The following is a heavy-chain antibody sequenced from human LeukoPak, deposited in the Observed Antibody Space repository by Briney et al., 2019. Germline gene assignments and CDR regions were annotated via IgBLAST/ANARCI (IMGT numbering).Heavy chain of an antibody. CDR2: ISGSGGST. CDR3: AKNQLLTLTYYFDY. CDR1: GFSFSSYA. Sequence: GGSLRLSCAASGFSFSSYAMSWVRQAPGEGLEWVSAISGSGGSTYYADSVKGRFTISRDNSKNTLYLQMNSLRAEDTAVYYCAKNQLLTLTYYFDYWGQGTLVTVSS. V-gene: IGHV3-23*01. D-gene: IGHD2-2*01. J-gene: IGHJ4*02.